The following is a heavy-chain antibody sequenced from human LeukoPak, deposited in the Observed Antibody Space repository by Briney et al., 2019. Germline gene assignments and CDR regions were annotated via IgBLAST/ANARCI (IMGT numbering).Heavy chain of an antibody. CDR1: GFTFSSYG. D-gene: IGHD4-17*01. CDR2: IRYDGSNK. J-gene: IGHJ4*02. CDR3: ARVSTVTVDKSIDY. V-gene: IGHV3-30*02. Sequence: GGSLRLSCAASGFTFSSYGMHWVRQAPGKGLEWVAFIRYDGSNKYYADSVKGRFTISRDNSKNTLYLQMNSLRAEDTAVYYCARVSTVTVDKSIDYWGQGTLVTVSS.